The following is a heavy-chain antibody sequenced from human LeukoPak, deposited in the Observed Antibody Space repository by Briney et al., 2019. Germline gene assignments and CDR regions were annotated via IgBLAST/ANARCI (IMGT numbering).Heavy chain of an antibody. D-gene: IGHD6-19*01. J-gene: IGHJ4*02. CDR1: GFTFSSYW. CDR3: AKEQGFYSSGWSEPFDY. V-gene: IGHV3-7*03. CDR2: IKQDGSEK. Sequence: PGGSLRLSCAASGFTFSSYWMTWVRQAPGKGLEWVANIKQDGSEKYYVDSVKGRFTISRDNSKNTLYLQMNSLRAEDTAVYYCAKEQGFYSSGWSEPFDYWGQGTLVTVSS.